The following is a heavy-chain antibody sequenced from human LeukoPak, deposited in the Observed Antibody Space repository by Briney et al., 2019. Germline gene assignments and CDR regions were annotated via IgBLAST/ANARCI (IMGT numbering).Heavy chain of an antibody. CDR3: ARDPGKYYDFWSGDDHYFDY. D-gene: IGHD3-3*01. J-gene: IGHJ4*02. Sequence: PGGSLRLSCAASGFTFDDYAMHWVRQAPGKGLEWVSLISGDGGSTYYADSVKGRFTISRDNAKNSLYLQMNSLRAEDTAVYYCARDPGKYYDFWSGDDHYFDYWGQGTLVTVSS. CDR1: GFTFDDYA. V-gene: IGHV3-43*02. CDR2: ISGDGGST.